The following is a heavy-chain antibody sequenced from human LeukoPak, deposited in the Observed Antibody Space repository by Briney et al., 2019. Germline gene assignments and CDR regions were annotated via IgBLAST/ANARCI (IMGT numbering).Heavy chain of an antibody. Sequence: SETLSLTCAVYGGSFSGYYWSWIRQPPGKGLEWIGEINHSGSTNYNPSLKSRVTISVDTSKNQFSLKLSSVTAADTAVYYCARADYDILTGYHYGVGSYFDYWGQGTLVTVSS. J-gene: IGHJ4*02. CDR3: ARADYDILTGYHYGVGSYFDY. CDR2: INHSGST. CDR1: GGSFSGYY. D-gene: IGHD3-9*01. V-gene: IGHV4-34*01.